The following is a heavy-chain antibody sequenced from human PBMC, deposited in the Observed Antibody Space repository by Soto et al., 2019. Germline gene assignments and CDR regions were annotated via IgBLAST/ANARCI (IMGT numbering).Heavy chain of an antibody. J-gene: IGHJ4*02. V-gene: IGHV4-39*01. CDR2: VYSSGST. D-gene: IGHD5-12*01. Sequence: SETLSLTCTVSGGSISSSTYSWGWIRQPPGKGLEWIATVYSSGSTFYNPSLNSRVTISVDTSKNQFSLKLSSVTASDTDLYYCASLTSGYVKYWGQGTLVTVSS. CDR3: ASLTSGYVKY. CDR1: GGSISSSTYS.